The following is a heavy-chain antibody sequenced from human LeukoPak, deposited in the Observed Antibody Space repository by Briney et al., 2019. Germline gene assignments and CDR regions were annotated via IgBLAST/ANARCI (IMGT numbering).Heavy chain of an antibody. D-gene: IGHD6-13*01. CDR3: ARLTGAAAGTYYYYYMDV. Sequence: PSETLSLTCTVSGGSISSGSYYWSWIRQPAGKGLEWIGRIYTSGSTNYNPSLKSRVTISVDTSKNQFSLKLSSVTAADTAVYYCARLTGAAAGTYYYYYMDVWGKGTTVTVSS. CDR2: IYTSGST. CDR1: GGSISSGSYY. J-gene: IGHJ6*03. V-gene: IGHV4-61*02.